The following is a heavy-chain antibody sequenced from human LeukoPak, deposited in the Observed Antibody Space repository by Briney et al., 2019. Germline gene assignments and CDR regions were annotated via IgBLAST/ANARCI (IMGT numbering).Heavy chain of an antibody. D-gene: IGHD4-17*01. CDR1: GGSISSGSYY. J-gene: IGHJ5*02. CDR2: IYTSGST. Sequence: SETLSLTCTVSGGSISSGSYYWSWIRQPAGKGLEWIGRIYTSGSTNYNPSLKSRVTISVDTSKNQFSLRLSSVTAADTAVYYCARTPGDYVSYWFDPWGQGTLVTVSS. V-gene: IGHV4-61*02. CDR3: ARTPGDYVSYWFDP.